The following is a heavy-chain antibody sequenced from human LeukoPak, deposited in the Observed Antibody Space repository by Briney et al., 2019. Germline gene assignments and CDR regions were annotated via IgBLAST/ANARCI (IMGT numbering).Heavy chain of an antibody. J-gene: IGHJ4*02. CDR1: GFTFSSYS. V-gene: IGHV3-21*01. D-gene: IGHD3-22*01. CDR3: AFGNYYDSSGSLFDN. CDR2: ISSSSSYI. Sequence: GGSLRLSCAASGFTFSSYSMNWVRQAPGKGLEWVSCISSSSSYIYYADSVKGRFTISRDNAKELLYLQMNSLRADDTAVYYCAFGNYYDSSGSLFDNWGQGTLVTVSS.